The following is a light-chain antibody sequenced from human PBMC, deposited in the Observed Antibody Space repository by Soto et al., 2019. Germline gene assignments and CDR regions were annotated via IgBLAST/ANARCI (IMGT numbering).Light chain of an antibody. CDR3: QQSYSTPRT. CDR1: QSISSY. CDR2: AAS. Sequence: DITLPHSPSSLSASVGDRVTITCRASQSISSYLNWYQQKPGKAPKLLIYAASSLQSGVPSRFSGSGSGTDFTLTISSLQPEDFATYYCQQSYSTPRTFCQGTKVDIK. V-gene: IGKV1-39*01. J-gene: IGKJ1*01.